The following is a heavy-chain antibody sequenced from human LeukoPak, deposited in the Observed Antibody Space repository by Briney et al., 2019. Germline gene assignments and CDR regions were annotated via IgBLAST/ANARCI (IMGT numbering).Heavy chain of an antibody. D-gene: IGHD4-11*01. CDR2: TYYRSKWYN. V-gene: IGHV6-1*01. CDR1: GDSVSSNSAA. Sequence: SQTLSLTCAISGDSVSSNSAAWNWIRQSPSRGLEWLGRTYYRSKWYNDYAVSVKSRITINPDTSKNQFSLQLNSVTPEDTAVYYCARDRQKSSGPRVTYYYYYYYMDVWGKGTTVTVSS. CDR3: ARDRQKSSGPRVTYYYYYYYMDV. J-gene: IGHJ6*03.